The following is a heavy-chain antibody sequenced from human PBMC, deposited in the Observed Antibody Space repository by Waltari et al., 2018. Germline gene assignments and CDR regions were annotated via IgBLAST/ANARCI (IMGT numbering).Heavy chain of an antibody. J-gene: IGHJ5*02. D-gene: IGHD2-15*01. CDR3: ARGRYCSGGSCYSSWFDP. CDR1: GGSISSGGYS. V-gene: IGHV4-30-2*01. Sequence: QLQLQESGSGLVKPSQTLSLTCAVSGGSISSGGYSWSWIRQPPGKGLEWIGYIYLSGSTYYNPSLKSRVTISVDRSKNQFSLKLSSVTAADTAVYYCARGRYCSGGSCYSSWFDPWGQGTLVTVSS. CDR2: IYLSGST.